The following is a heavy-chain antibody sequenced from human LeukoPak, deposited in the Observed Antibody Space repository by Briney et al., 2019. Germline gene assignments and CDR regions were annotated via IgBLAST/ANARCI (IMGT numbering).Heavy chain of an antibody. V-gene: IGHV3-7*01. D-gene: IGHD4-23*01. CDR1: GFTFSSYW. J-gene: IGHJ4*02. CDR2: IKQAGSEE. CDR3: ARGGMVTPLVY. Sequence: GGPLRLSCAASGFTFSSYWMSWVRQAPGKGLEWVANIKQAGSEEYYVDSVKGRFTISRDNAKNSLYLQMNSLRAEDTAVYYCARGGMVTPLVYWGQGTLVTVSS.